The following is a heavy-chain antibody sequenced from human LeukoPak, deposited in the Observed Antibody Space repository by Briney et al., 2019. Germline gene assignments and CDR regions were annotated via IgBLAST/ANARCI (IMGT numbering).Heavy chain of an antibody. CDR1: GFTFSSYS. V-gene: IGHV3-21*01. Sequence: PGGSLRLSCAASGFTFSSYSMNWVRQAPGKGLEWVSSISSSSSYIYYADSVKGRFTISRDNAKNSLYLQMNSLRAEETAVYYCARGEPYYYDSSGYPEPDFDYWGQGTLVTVSS. CDR2: ISSSSSYI. J-gene: IGHJ4*02. D-gene: IGHD3-22*01. CDR3: ARGEPYYYDSSGYPEPDFDY.